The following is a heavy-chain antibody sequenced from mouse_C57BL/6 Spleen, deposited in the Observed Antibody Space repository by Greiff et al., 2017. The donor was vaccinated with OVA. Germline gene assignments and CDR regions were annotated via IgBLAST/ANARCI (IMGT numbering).Heavy chain of an antibody. CDR1: GYTFTSYW. Sequence: VQLQQPGAELVRPGSSVKLSCKASGYTFTSYWMHWVKQRPGQGLEWIGYINPSSGYTKYNQKFKDKATLTADKSSSTAYMQLSSLTYEDSAVYYCARNYYDYLSYWGQGTTLTVSS. D-gene: IGHD2-4*01. V-gene: IGHV1-7*01. CDR3: ARNYYDYLSY. CDR2: INPSSGYT. J-gene: IGHJ2*01.